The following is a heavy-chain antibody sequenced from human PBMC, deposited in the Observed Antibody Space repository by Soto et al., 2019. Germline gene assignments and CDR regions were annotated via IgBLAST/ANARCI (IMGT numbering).Heavy chain of an antibody. CDR3: ARNGSCSDFWSGYYLGGGMDV. J-gene: IGHJ6*02. D-gene: IGHD3-3*01. V-gene: IGHV4-34*01. CDR2: INHSGST. CDR1: GGSFSGYY. Sequence: SETLSLTCAVYGGSFSGYYWSWIRQPPGKGLEWIGEINHSGSTNYNPSLKSRVTISVDTSKNQFSLKLSSVTAADTAVYYCARNGSCSDFWSGYYLGGGMDVWGQGTTVPVYS.